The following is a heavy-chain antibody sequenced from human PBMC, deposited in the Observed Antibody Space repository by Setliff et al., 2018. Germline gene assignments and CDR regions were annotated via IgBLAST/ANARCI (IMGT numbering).Heavy chain of an antibody. CDR1: GFSITSGYY. CDR2: LYHSGTT. V-gene: IGHV4-38-2*01. D-gene: IGHD2-2*02. J-gene: IGHJ5*02. Sequence: SETLSLTCAVSGFSITSGYYWGWIRQAPGKGLEWIGSLYHSGTTYYNPSLKRRVTISLDTSKNHFSLNLNSVTAADPAVYFCARHLSHCTMTTCYNNWFDPWGQGTLVTVSS. CDR3: ARHLSHCTMTTCYNNWFDP.